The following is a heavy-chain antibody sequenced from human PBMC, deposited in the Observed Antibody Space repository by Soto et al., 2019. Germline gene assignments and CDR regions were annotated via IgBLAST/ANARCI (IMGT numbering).Heavy chain of an antibody. CDR2: IRGDNGNT. Sequence: QVQLVQSGAEVKKPGASVKVSCKTSGYTFATYGLSWVRQAPGQGLEWMGWIRGDNGNTDYAQKIQGRVTMTTDTSTSTAYMELRSMRSDDTAVYYCARGGIMTTVGGVIVIPYYFDYWGQGTPVTVSS. J-gene: IGHJ4*02. CDR3: ARGGIMTTVGGVIVIPYYFDY. V-gene: IGHV1-18*04. D-gene: IGHD3-16*02. CDR1: GYTFATYG.